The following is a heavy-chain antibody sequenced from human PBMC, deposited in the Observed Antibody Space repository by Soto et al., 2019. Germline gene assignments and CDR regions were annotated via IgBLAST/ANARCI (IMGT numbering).Heavy chain of an antibody. V-gene: IGHV3-21*01. CDR2: ISSSSSYI. J-gene: IGHJ4*02. D-gene: IGHD1-26*01. Sequence: EVQLVESGGGLVKPGGSLRLSCAASGFTFSSYSMNWVRQAPGKGLEWVSSISSSSSYIYYADSVKGRFTISRDNAKNSLYLQINSLRAEDTAVYYCAGGPRGVGANGNFDYWGQGTLVTVSS. CDR1: GFTFSSYS. CDR3: AGGPRGVGANGNFDY.